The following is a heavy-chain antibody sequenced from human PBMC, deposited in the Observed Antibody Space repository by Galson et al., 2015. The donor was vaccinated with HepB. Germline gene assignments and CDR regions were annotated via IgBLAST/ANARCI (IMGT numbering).Heavy chain of an antibody. V-gene: IGHV5-51*03. Sequence: QSGAEVKKPGESLKISCKGSGCSFTSYWIGWVRQMPGKGLEWMGIIYPGDSDTRYSPSFQGQVTISADKSISTAYLQWSSLKASDTAMYYCVSHTLPGEYTLFAFDIWGQGTMVTVSS. CDR2: IYPGDSDT. J-gene: IGHJ3*02. CDR1: GCSFTSYW. D-gene: IGHD3-16*01. CDR3: VSHTLPGEYTLFAFDI.